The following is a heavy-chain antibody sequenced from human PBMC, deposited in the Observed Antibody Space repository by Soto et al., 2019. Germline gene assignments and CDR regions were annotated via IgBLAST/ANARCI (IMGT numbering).Heavy chain of an antibody. J-gene: IGHJ5*02. CDR3: ARLDGSYEVNWFDP. CDR1: GGSISSSSYY. D-gene: IGHD1-26*01. V-gene: IGHV4-39*01. CDR2: IYYSGST. Sequence: SETLSLTCTVSGGSISSSSYYWGWIRQPPGKWLDWIGSIYYSGSTYYNPSLKSRVTLSVDTSKNQFSLKLSSVTAADTAVYYCARLDGSYEVNWFDPWGQGTLVTVSS.